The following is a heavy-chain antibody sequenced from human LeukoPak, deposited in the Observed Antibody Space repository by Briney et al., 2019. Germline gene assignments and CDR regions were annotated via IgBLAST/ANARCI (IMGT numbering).Heavy chain of an antibody. CDR1: GGSISSSSYY. D-gene: IGHD5-12*01. J-gene: IGHJ4*02. V-gene: IGHV4-39*07. CDR2: INHSGST. Sequence: SEALSLTCTVSGGSISSSSYYWSWIRQPPGKGLEWIGEINHSGSTNYNPSLKSRVTISVDTSKNQFSLKLSSVTAADTAVYYCARGYTGDFDYWGQGTLVTVSS. CDR3: ARGYTGDFDY.